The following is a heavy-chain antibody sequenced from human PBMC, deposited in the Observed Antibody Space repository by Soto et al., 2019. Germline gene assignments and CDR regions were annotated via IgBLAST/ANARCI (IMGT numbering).Heavy chain of an antibody. D-gene: IGHD6-13*01. Sequence: LRLSCAASGFTFSNAWMSLVRQAPGKCLEWVGRIKSKTDGGTTDYAAPVKGRFTISRDDSKNTLYLQMNSLKTEDTAVYYCTTAVAAAGDYYYYGMDVWGQGTTVTVSS. CDR1: GFTFSNAW. CDR2: IKSKTDGGTT. CDR3: TTAVAAAGDYYYYGMDV. V-gene: IGHV3-15*01. J-gene: IGHJ6*02.